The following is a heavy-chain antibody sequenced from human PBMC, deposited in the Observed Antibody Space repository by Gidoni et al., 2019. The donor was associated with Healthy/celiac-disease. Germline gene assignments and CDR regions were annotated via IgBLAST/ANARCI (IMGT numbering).Heavy chain of an antibody. V-gene: IGHV4-34*01. D-gene: IGHD6-13*01. Sequence: QVQLQQWGAGLLKPSETLSLTCAVYGGSFSGYYWSWIRQPPGKGLEWIGEINHSGSTNYNPSLKSRVTISVDTSKNQFSLKLSSVTAADTAVYYCARGSIGAAGTELDYWGQGTLVTVSS. CDR2: INHSGST. CDR1: GGSFSGYY. CDR3: ARGSIGAAGTELDY. J-gene: IGHJ4*02.